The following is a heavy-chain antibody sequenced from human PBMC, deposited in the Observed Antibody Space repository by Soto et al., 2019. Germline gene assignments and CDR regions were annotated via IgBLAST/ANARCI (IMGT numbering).Heavy chain of an antibody. D-gene: IGHD3-3*01. V-gene: IGHV3-7*01. CDR2: IKQDGSEK. Sequence: EVQLVESGGGLVQPGGSLRLSCAASGFTFSSYWMSWVRQAPGKGLEWVANIKQDGSEKYYVDSVKGRFTISRDNAKNSLYLQMNSLRAEDTAVYYCASYPGKYYYFWSGYYVDYWGQGTLVTVSS. CDR1: GFTFSSYW. J-gene: IGHJ4*02. CDR3: ASYPGKYYYFWSGYYVDY.